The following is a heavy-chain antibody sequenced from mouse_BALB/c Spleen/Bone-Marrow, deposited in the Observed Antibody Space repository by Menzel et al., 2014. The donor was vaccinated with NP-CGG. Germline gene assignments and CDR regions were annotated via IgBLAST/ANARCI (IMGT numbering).Heavy chain of an antibody. CDR1: GFTLSSFG. CDR2: ISSGSSTI. J-gene: IGHJ2*01. D-gene: IGHD2-10*02. V-gene: IGHV5-17*02. Sequence: DVQLVESGGGLVQPGGSRKLSCAASGFTLSSFGVHWVRQAPEKGLEWVAYISSGSSTIYYADTVKGRFTISRDNPKNTLFLQMTSLRSEDTAMYYCARGKYGYDYWGQGTTLTVSS. CDR3: ARGKYGYDY.